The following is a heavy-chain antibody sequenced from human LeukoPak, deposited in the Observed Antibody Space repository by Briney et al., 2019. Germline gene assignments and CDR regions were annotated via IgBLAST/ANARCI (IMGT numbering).Heavy chain of an antibody. D-gene: IGHD3-10*01. J-gene: IGHJ6*03. CDR2: IIPIFGTA. CDR1: GGTFSRYA. Sequence: SVKVSCKASGGTFSRYAISWVRQAPGQELEWMGGIIPIFGTANYAQKFQGRVTITADKSTSTAYMELSSLRSEDTAVYYCARVMYYYGSGSYFFSYYYMDVWGKGTTVTVSS. CDR3: ARVMYYYGSGSYFFSYYYMDV. V-gene: IGHV1-69*06.